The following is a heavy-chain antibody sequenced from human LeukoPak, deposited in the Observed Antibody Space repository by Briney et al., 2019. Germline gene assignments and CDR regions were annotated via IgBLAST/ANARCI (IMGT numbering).Heavy chain of an antibody. J-gene: IGHJ3*02. D-gene: IGHD4-17*01. Sequence: GGSLRLSCAASGLTFSNAWMSWVRQAPGKGLEWVGRIKSKTDGGTTDYAAPVKGRFTISRDDSKNTLYLQMNSLKTEDTAVYYCTTDSTTVTTDAFDIWGQGTMVTVSS. CDR2: IKSKTDGGTT. V-gene: IGHV3-15*01. CDR3: TTDSTTVTTDAFDI. CDR1: GLTFSNAW.